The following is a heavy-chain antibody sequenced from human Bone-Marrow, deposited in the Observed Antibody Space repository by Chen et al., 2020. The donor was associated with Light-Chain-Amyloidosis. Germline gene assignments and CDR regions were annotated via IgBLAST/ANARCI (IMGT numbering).Heavy chain of an antibody. CDR1: GYTFPNYW. D-gene: IGHD5-12*01. CDR3: ARRRDGYNFDY. J-gene: IGHJ4*02. Sequence: EVQLEQSGPEVKKPGESLTIPGKGSGYTFPNYWIGWVRQMPGKGLEWVGVLYPDDSDARYSPSFEGQVTISADTSITTAYLQWRSLKASDTAMYYCARRRDGYNFDYWGQGTLVTVSS. CDR2: LYPDDSDA. V-gene: IGHV5-51*01.